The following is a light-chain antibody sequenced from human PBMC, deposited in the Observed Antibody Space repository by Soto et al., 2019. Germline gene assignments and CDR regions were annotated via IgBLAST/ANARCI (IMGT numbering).Light chain of an antibody. CDR3: SSFTSSSTQV. Sequence: QSVLTQPASVSGSPGQSITISCTGTSSDLAIYNYVSWYQQQPGKAPKLMIYQVNKRPSGVSNRFSGSKSANTASLTISGLQADDEADYYCSSFTSSSTQVFGGGTKVTVL. CDR2: QVN. V-gene: IGLV2-14*01. CDR1: SSDLAIYNY. J-gene: IGLJ3*02.